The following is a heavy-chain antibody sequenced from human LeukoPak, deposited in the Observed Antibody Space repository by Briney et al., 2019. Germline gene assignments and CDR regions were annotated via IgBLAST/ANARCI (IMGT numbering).Heavy chain of an antibody. D-gene: IGHD3-10*01. J-gene: IGHJ4*02. CDR2: MNPNGGNT. V-gene: IGHV1-8*02. Sequence: ASVKVSCKASGYTFTSYDINWVRQATGQGLEWMAWMNPNGGNTGYAQKFQGRVTMTRNTSISTAYMQLSSLRSEDTAVYYCARRPFGREGGRVFDYWGQGTLVTVSS. CDR3: ARRPFGREGGRVFDY. CDR1: GYTFTSYD.